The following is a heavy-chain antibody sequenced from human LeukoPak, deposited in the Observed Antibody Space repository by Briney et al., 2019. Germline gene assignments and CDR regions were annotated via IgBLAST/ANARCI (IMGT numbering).Heavy chain of an antibody. J-gene: IGHJ4*02. Sequence: GGSLRLSCAASGFTFSSYSMNWVRQAPGKGLEWVSSISTSSSYINYADLVKGRFTISRDNAKKSLYLQMNSLRAEDTAVYYCARVYQGVSLFDGIDYWGQGTLVTVSS. CDR1: GFTFSSYS. CDR2: ISTSSSYI. CDR3: ARVYQGVSLFDGIDY. V-gene: IGHV3-21*01. D-gene: IGHD3-10*01.